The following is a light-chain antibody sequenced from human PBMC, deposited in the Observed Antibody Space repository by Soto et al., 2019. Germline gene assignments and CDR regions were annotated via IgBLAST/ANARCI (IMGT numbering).Light chain of an antibody. CDR2: DAS. J-gene: IGKJ5*01. CDR1: QRVNTC. V-gene: IGKV1-39*01. Sequence: DIQMTHSPSTLSASLGDRVIITCRASQRVNTCLAWYQQKPGKAPTLLIYDASSLQSGVPSRFSGSGSGTDFTLTISSLQPEDFATYYCQQSYSTPLFGQGTRLEIK. CDR3: QQSYSTPL.